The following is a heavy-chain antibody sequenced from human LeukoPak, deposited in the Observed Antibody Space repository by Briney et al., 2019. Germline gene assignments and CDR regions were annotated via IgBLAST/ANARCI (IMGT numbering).Heavy chain of an antibody. CDR2: ISSGSSAI. Sequence: GGSLRPSCAASGFTFSSYSMTWVRQAPGKGLEWVSIISSGSSAIFSADALKGRFTIPRDDAKNLLYLDMNSLRAEDTAVYYCARGHTAVTRHFDFWGQGTLVTVSS. CDR3: ARGHTAVTRHFDF. V-gene: IGHV3-21*01. J-gene: IGHJ4*02. CDR1: GFTFSSYS. D-gene: IGHD4-17*01.